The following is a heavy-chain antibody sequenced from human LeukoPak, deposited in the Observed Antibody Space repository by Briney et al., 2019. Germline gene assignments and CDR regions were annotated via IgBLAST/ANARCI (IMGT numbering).Heavy chain of an antibody. CDR3: ARDWPTVIADY. CDR1: VYTFTSHG. CDR2: ISANNGDT. D-gene: IGHD4-11*01. Sequence: ASVNVSFKTSVYTFTSHGISWVRQAPGQGLEWMGWISANNGDTKYAQRMQGRLTMTTDTSTSTAYMELRSLRSDDTAIYYCARDWPTVIADYWGQGTLVTVSS. J-gene: IGHJ4*02. V-gene: IGHV1-18*01.